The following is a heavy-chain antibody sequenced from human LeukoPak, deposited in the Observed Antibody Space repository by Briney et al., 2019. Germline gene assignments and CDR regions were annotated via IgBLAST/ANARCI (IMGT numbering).Heavy chain of an antibody. V-gene: IGHV3-23*01. Sequence: GGSLRLSCAASGSTFSRYAMNWVRQAPGKGLEWVSVISGSGDSAYYADSVKGRFTISRDNPKNAVYLQVNSLRAEDTAVYYCAKDWLYRFGEQFDYWGQGTLVTVSS. CDR3: AKDWLYRFGEQFDY. D-gene: IGHD3-10*01. J-gene: IGHJ4*02. CDR1: GSTFSRYA. CDR2: ISGSGDSA.